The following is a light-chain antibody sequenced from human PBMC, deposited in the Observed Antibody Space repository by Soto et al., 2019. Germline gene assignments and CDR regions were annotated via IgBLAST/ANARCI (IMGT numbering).Light chain of an antibody. CDR2: DAS. Sequence: DIQMTQSPSTLSASVGDRVTITCRASQSISSWLAWYQQKPGKAPKLLIYDASSLESGVPSRFSRSGSGTEFTLTISSLQPDDFATYYCQQYNSYSSFGLGTKVDIK. J-gene: IGKJ1*01. CDR3: QQYNSYSS. CDR1: QSISSW. V-gene: IGKV1-5*01.